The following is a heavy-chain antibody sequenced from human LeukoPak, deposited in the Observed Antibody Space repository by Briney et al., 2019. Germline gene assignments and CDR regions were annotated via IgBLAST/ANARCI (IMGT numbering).Heavy chain of an antibody. CDR2: INPNSGGT. CDR1: GYTFTGYY. V-gene: IGHV1-2*02. D-gene: IGHD6-13*01. Sequence: ASVKVSCKASGYTFTGYYMHWVRQAPGQGLEWMGWINPNSGGTNYAQKFQGRVTMTRDTSISTAYMELSRLRSDDTAVYYCARVPVPAYSRSSYYFGYWGQGTLVTVSS. CDR3: ARVPVPAYSRSSYYFGY. J-gene: IGHJ4*02.